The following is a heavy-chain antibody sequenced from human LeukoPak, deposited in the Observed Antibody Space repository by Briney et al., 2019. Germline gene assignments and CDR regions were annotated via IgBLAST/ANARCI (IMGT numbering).Heavy chain of an antibody. Sequence: PGGSLRLSCAASGFTFSSYGMHWVRQAPGKGLEWVAVIWYDGSNKYYADSVKGRLTISRDNSKNTLYLQMNSLRAEDTAVYYCARGVMVYAIRSAGFDYWGQGTLVTVSS. J-gene: IGHJ4*02. V-gene: IGHV3-33*01. CDR2: IWYDGSNK. D-gene: IGHD2-8*01. CDR1: GFTFSSYG. CDR3: ARGVMVYAIRSAGFDY.